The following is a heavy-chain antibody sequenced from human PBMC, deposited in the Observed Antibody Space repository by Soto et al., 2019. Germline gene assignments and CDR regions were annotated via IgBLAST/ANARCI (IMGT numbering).Heavy chain of an antibody. V-gene: IGHV1-18*01. J-gene: IGHJ5*02. CDR1: GSTFTSYG. CDR3: ARDLGESYSNENWFDP. Sequence: ASVKVSCKASGSTFTSYGISWVRQAPGQGLEWMGWISAYNGNTNYAQKPQGRVTMTTDTSTSTAYMELRILRSDDTAVYYCARDLGESYSNENWFDPWGKGPLITSSS. D-gene: IGHD1-26*01. CDR2: ISAYNGNT.